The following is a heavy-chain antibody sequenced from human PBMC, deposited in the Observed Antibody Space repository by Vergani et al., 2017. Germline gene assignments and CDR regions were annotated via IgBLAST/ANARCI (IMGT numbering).Heavy chain of an antibody. V-gene: IGHV1-46*03. Sequence: QVQVVQSGAEVKKSGASVKVSCKTSGYTFSNYYMHWVRQAPGQGLEWMGIIKPSGGHTNYAQKFQGRDTMTRDTSTSTVYMELSSLSSEDTAIYYCARGDFGILTGYRYWGQGTLVTVSA. CDR2: IKPSGGHT. CDR3: ARGDFGILTGYRY. D-gene: IGHD3-9*01. CDR1: GYTFSNYY. J-gene: IGHJ4*02.